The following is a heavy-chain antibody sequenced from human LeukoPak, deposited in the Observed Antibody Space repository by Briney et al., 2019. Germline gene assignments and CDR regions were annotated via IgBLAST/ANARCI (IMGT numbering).Heavy chain of an antibody. V-gene: IGHV1-69*02. CDR2: IIPILDIA. Sequence: SVKVSCKDSERAFSSYTFTWVRQANGQGLEWMGRIIPILDIADYAQKFQGRVTITADKSTSTAYMELSRLRTEDTAVYYCARARPFYYDSSGYYYDLGYWGQGTLVTVSS. CDR1: ERAFSSYT. D-gene: IGHD3-22*01. J-gene: IGHJ4*02. CDR3: ARARPFYYDSSGYYYDLGY.